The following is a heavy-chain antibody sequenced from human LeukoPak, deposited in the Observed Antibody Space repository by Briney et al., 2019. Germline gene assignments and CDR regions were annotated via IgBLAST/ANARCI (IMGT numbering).Heavy chain of an antibody. D-gene: IGHD3-22*01. CDR2: ITGGGVST. V-gene: IGHV3-23*01. CDR3: AVSKDLGGLLHSRLDY. J-gene: IGHJ4*02. Sequence: PGGSLRLSCAASGFTFSTYAMTWVRQAPGKGLEWVSAITGGGVSTFYADSAKGRFTISRDNSRNTLYLQMNGLRAEDTAVYYCAVSKDLGGLLHSRLDYWGQGTLVTVSS. CDR1: GFTFSTYA.